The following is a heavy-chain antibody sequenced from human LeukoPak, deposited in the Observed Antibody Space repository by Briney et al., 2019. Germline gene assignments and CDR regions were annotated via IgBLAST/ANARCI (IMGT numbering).Heavy chain of an antibody. J-gene: IGHJ4*02. V-gene: IGHV3-21*01. D-gene: IGHD3-16*02. CDR1: GFTFSSYS. Sequence: GGSPRLSCAASGFTFSSYSMNWVRQAPGKGLEWVSSISSSSSYIYYADSVKGRFTISRDNAKNSLYLQMNSLRAEDTAVYYCATLLRLGELSLDYFDYWGQGTLVTVSS. CDR2: ISSSSSYI. CDR3: ATLLRLGELSLDYFDY.